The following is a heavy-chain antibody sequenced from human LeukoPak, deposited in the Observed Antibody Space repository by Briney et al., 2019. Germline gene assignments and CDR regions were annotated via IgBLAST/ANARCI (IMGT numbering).Heavy chain of an antibody. J-gene: IGHJ4*02. D-gene: IGHD3-10*01. CDR2: IYYSGST. CDR3: ARVQSNYYGSGSYYPFDY. CDR1: GGSLRSYY. Sequence: SETLSLTCTVSGGSLRSYYWSWIRQPPGKGLEWIGYIYYSGSTNYNPSLKRRVTLSVDTSKNQFSLKLSSVTAADTAVYYCARVQSNYYGSGSYYPFDYWGQGTLVTVSS. V-gene: IGHV4-59*01.